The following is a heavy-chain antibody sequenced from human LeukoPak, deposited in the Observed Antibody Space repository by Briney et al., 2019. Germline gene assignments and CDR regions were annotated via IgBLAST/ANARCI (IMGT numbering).Heavy chain of an antibody. Sequence: GRSLKLSCAASGFTFSSYGMHWVRQAPGKGLEWVAVISYDGSNKYYADSVKGRFTISRDNSKNTLYLQMNSLRAEDTAVYYCWVYDSSGYSVPHFDYWGQGTLVTVSS. CDR1: GFTFSSYG. CDR2: ISYDGSNK. D-gene: IGHD3-22*01. CDR3: WVYDSSGYSVPHFDY. V-gene: IGHV3-30*03. J-gene: IGHJ4*02.